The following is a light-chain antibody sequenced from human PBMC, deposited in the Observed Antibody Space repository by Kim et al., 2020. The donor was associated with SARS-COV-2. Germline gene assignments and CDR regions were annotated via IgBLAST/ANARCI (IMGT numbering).Light chain of an antibody. CDR3: QQYNNWLEVT. CDR2: GAS. J-gene: IGKJ2*01. CDR1: QSVSSN. Sequence: EIVMTRSPATLSVSPGERATLSCRASQSVSSNLAWYQQKPGQAPRLLIYGASTRATGIPARFSGSGSGTEFTLTISSLQSEDFAVYYCQQYNNWLEVTFGQGTKLEIK. V-gene: IGKV3-15*01.